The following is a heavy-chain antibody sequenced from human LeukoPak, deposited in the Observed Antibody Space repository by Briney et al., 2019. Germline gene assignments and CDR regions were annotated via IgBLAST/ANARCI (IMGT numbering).Heavy chain of an antibody. D-gene: IGHD5-18*01. J-gene: IGHJ6*02. Sequence: GGSLRHSCAASGFTFSSYEMNWVRQAPGKGLEWVSYISSSGSTIYYADSVKGRFTISRDNAKNSLYLQMNSLRAEDTAVYYCARDARGYSYGYGRYGMDVWGQGTTVTVSS. CDR3: ARDARGYSYGYGRYGMDV. CDR1: GFTFSSYE. CDR2: ISSSGSTI. V-gene: IGHV3-48*03.